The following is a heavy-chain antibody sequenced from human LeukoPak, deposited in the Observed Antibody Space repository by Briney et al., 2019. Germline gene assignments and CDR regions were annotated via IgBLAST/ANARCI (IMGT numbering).Heavy chain of an antibody. CDR3: ATDIINYDFWSGYRNPPN. Sequence: GASVKVSCKASGYTFSGYYMHWVRQAPGKGLEWMGGFDPEDGETIYAQKFQGRVTMTEDTSTDTAYMELSSLRSEDTAVYYCATDIINYDFWSGYRNPPNWGQGTLVTVSS. J-gene: IGHJ4*02. CDR1: GYTFSGYY. V-gene: IGHV1-24*01. CDR2: FDPEDGET. D-gene: IGHD3-3*01.